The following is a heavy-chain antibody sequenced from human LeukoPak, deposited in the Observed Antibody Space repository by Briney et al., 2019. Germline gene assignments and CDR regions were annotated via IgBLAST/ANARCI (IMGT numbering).Heavy chain of an antibody. CDR2: IVVGSGNT. V-gene: IGHV1-58*01. D-gene: IGHD3-3*01. CDR3: AADRVIDFWSGYPRAFDI. J-gene: IGHJ3*02. CDR1: GFTFTSSA. Sequence: SVKVSCKASGFTFTSSAVQWVRQARGQRLEWIGWIVVGSGNTNYAQKFQERVTITRDMSTSTAYMELSSLRSEDTAVYYCAADRVIDFWSGYPRAFDIWGQGTMVTVSS.